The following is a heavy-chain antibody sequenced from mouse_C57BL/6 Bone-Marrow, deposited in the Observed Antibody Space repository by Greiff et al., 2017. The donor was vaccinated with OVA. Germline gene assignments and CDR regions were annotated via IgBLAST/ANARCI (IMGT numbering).Heavy chain of an antibody. Sequence: QVHVKQPGAELVKPGASVKMSCKASGYTFTSYWITWVKQRPGQGLEWIGDIYPGSGSTNYNEKFKSKATLTVDTSSSTAYMQLSSLTSEDSAVYYCARRGNYCAMDYWGQGTSVTVSS. CDR3: ARRGNYCAMDY. V-gene: IGHV1-55*01. CDR2: IYPGSGST. J-gene: IGHJ4*01. CDR1: GYTFTSYW. D-gene: IGHD2-1*01.